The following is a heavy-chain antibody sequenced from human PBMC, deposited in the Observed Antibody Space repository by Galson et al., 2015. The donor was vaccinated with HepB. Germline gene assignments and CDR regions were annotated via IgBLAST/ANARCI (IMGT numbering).Heavy chain of an antibody. V-gene: IGHV3-33*08. CDR1: GFTFSSYA. J-gene: IGHJ4*02. Sequence: SLRLSCAASGFTFSSYAMSWVRQAPGKGLEWVAVIWYDGSNKNYVDSVKGRFTISRDNSKNTLYLQMNSLRAEDTAVYYCAREGAYCGGDCYSYSDYWGQGTLVTVSS. CDR3: AREGAYCGGDCYSYSDY. CDR2: IWYDGSNK. D-gene: IGHD2-21*02.